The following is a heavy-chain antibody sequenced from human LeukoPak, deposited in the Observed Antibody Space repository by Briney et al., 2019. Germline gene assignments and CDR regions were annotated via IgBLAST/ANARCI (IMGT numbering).Heavy chain of an antibody. J-gene: IGHJ4*02. Sequence: GGSLRLSCAASGFTFSSYGMHWVRQAPGKGLEWVAVISYDGSNKNYADSVKDRFTISRDNSKNTLYLEMNSLRAEDTAVYYCARGATYYYGSASYYHSFWGQGTLVTVSS. CDR2: ISYDGSNK. V-gene: IGHV3-30*03. CDR1: GFTFSSYG. D-gene: IGHD3-10*01. CDR3: ARGATYYYGSASYYHSF.